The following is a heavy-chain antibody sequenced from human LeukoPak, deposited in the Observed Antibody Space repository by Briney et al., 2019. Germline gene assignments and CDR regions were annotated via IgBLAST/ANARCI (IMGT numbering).Heavy chain of an antibody. D-gene: IGHD3-22*01. Sequence: ASVKVSCKASGYTFTSYGISWVRQAPRQGLEWMVWISAYNGNINYAQKLQGRVTMTTDTSTSTAYMELRSLRSDDTAVYYCARGKDYYDSSGYYFDYWGQGTLVTVSS. CDR2: ISAYNGNI. J-gene: IGHJ4*02. V-gene: IGHV1-18*01. CDR3: ARGKDYYDSSGYYFDY. CDR1: GYTFTSYG.